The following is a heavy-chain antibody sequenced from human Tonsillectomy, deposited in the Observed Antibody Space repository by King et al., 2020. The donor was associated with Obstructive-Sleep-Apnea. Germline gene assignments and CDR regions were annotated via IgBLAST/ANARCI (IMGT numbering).Heavy chain of an antibody. J-gene: IGHJ6*02. Sequence: VQLVQSGAEVKKPGASVKVSCKASGYTFTSHDINWVRQATGQGLEWMGWMNPNSGNTRYAQKFQDRVTMSRDTSISTAYMDLSSLRSEDTAVYYCAAGSWYYYGMDVWGQGTTVTVSS. V-gene: IGHV1-8*01. CDR2: MNPNSGNT. D-gene: IGHD6-13*01. CDR1: GYTFTSHD. CDR3: AAGSWYYYGMDV.